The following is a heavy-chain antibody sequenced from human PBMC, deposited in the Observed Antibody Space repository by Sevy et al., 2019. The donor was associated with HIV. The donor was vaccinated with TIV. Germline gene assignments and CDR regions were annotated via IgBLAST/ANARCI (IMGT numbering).Heavy chain of an antibody. Sequence: GGSLRLSCAASGFTFSSYGMHWVRQAPGKGLEWVAVISYDGSNKYYSDSVKGRFTISRDNSKNTLYLQMNSLRAEDTAVYYCAKDWGCSGGSYYPRHYYYYGMDVWGQGTTVTDSS. CDR1: GFTFSSYG. J-gene: IGHJ6*02. V-gene: IGHV3-30*18. CDR2: ISYDGSNK. CDR3: AKDWGCSGGSYYPRHYYYYGMDV. D-gene: IGHD2-15*01.